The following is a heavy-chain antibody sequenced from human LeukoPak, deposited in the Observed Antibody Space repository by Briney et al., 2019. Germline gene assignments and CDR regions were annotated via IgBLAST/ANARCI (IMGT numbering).Heavy chain of an antibody. CDR3: ARGLGYCSSTSCYKPDWFDP. CDR2: ISSSSSYI. CDR1: GFTFSSYS. J-gene: IGHJ5*02. D-gene: IGHD2-2*02. Sequence: GGSLRLSCAASGFTFSSYSMNWVRQAPGKGLEWVSSISSSSSYIYYADSVKGRFTISRDNAKSSLYLQMNSLRAEDTAVYYCARGLGYCSSTSCYKPDWFDPWGQGTLVTVSS. V-gene: IGHV3-21*01.